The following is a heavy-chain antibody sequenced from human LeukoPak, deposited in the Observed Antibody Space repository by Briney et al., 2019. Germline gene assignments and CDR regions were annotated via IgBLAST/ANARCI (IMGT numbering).Heavy chain of an antibody. CDR2: IWYDGSNK. Sequence: GRSLRLSCAASGLAFSSYGMHWVRQAPGKGLEWVAVIWYDGSNKYYADSVKGRFTISRDNSKNTLYLQMNSLRAEDTAVYYCARAGYCTNGVCRKYYFDYWGQGTLVTVSS. J-gene: IGHJ4*02. D-gene: IGHD2-8*01. CDR3: ARAGYCTNGVCRKYYFDY. CDR1: GLAFSSYG. V-gene: IGHV3-33*01.